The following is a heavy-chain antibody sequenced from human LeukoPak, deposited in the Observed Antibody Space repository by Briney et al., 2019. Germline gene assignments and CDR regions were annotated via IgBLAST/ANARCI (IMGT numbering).Heavy chain of an antibody. J-gene: IGHJ3*01. CDR1: RFIISDYW. Sequence: GGSLRLSCVPSRFIISDYWMNWVRQVPGKGLEWVANIKQDGSEKYYVGSVKGRFTISRDNAKNTVYLQMNSLRAEDTAVYYCARGFDGANAFDLWGQGTLVTVS. CDR3: ARGFDGANAFDL. CDR2: IKQDGSEK. V-gene: IGHV3-7*01.